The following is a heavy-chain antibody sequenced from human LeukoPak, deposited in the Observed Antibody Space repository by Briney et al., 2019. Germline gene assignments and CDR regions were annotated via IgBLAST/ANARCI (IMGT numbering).Heavy chain of an antibody. J-gene: IGHJ6*03. Sequence: SETLSLTCTVSGGSISSGSYYWSWIRQPAGKGLEWIGRIYTSGSTNYNPSLKSRVTISVDTSKNQFSLKLSSVTAADTAVYYCAREGRALTSWKDYYYYYYMDVWGKGTTVTISS. CDR1: GGSISSGSYY. D-gene: IGHD2-2*01. V-gene: IGHV4-61*02. CDR2: IYTSGST. CDR3: AREGRALTSWKDYYYYYYMDV.